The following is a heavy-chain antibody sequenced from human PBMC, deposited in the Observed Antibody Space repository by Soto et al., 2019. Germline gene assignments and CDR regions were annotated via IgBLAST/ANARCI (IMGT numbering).Heavy chain of an antibody. CDR3: SRRLKLGADYYGMDV. CDR2: TFYRSKWYY. D-gene: IGHD1-26*01. Sequence: SQTLSLTCAISGDSVSITSAAWNWIRQSPSRGLEWLGRTFYRSKWYYDYAVSVKSRITINPDTSKNQFSLQLNSVTPEDTAVYYCSRRLKLGADYYGMDVWGQGTTVTVS. CDR1: GDSVSITSAA. J-gene: IGHJ6*02. V-gene: IGHV6-1*01.